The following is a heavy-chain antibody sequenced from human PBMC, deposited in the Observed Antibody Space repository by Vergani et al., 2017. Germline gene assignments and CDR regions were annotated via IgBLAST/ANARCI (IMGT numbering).Heavy chain of an antibody. D-gene: IGHD2-15*01. J-gene: IGHJ4*02. CDR1: GFSFGNSA. Sequence: QVKLEESGGGVVQPGRSLRLSCAASGFSFGNSAMHWVRQAPGKGLEWVGVISYDGTEKKYADSVNGRFTISRDNSKKMMSLQMNSLRVEDTAVYYCARGGKGIIMVVPSTHLWGQGTQVSVS. V-gene: IGHV3-30-3*01. CDR3: ARGGKGIIMVVPSTHL. CDR2: ISYDGTEK.